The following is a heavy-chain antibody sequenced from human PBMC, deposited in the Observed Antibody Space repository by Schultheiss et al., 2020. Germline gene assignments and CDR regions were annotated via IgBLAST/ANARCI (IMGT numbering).Heavy chain of an antibody. CDR1: GGSISSYY. D-gene: IGHD3-22*01. V-gene: IGHV4-59*08. CDR3: ARHGTPLYYYDRTTVNWFDP. J-gene: IGHJ5*02. Sequence: SETLSLTCTVSGGSISSYYWSWIRQPPGKGLEWIGYIYYSGSTYYNPSLKSRVTISVDTSKNQFSLKLSSVTAADTAVYYCARHGTPLYYYDRTTVNWFDPWGQGTLVTVSS. CDR2: IYYSGST.